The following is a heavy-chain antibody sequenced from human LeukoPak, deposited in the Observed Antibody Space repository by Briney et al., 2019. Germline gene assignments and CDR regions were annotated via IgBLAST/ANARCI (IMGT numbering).Heavy chain of an antibody. CDR2: ISSSSSYT. CDR1: GFTFSDYY. Sequence: PGGSLRLSCAASGFTFSDYYMSWIRQAPGKGREWVSYISSSSSYTNYADSVKGRFTISRDNAKNSLYLQMNSLRAEDTAVYYCARDAIEKQEFDYFDYGGQGTLVTVSS. D-gene: IGHD2-21*01. CDR3: ARDAIEKQEFDYFDY. V-gene: IGHV3-11*06. J-gene: IGHJ4*02.